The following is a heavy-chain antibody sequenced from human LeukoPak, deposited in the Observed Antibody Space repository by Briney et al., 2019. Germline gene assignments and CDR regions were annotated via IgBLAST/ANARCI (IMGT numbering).Heavy chain of an antibody. Sequence: SETLSLTCAVSGGSISSGGYSWSWLRQPPGTGLEWIGYIYHSGSTYYNPSLKSRVTISVDRSKNQFSLKLSSVTAADTAVYYCARGIWIAAFDIWGQGTMVTVSS. CDR3: ARGIWIAAFDI. V-gene: IGHV4-30-2*01. CDR1: GGSISSGGYS. CDR2: IYHSGST. J-gene: IGHJ3*02. D-gene: IGHD2-2*03.